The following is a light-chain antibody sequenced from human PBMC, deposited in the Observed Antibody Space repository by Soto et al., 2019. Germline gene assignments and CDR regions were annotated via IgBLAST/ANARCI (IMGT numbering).Light chain of an antibody. CDR2: AAS. CDR1: QGISSY. V-gene: IGKV1-9*01. CDR3: RQHNSFPIT. J-gene: IGKJ5*01. Sequence: DIQLTQSPFFLSASVGDRVTITCRASQGISSYLVWYQQKAGIAPKSLIYAASTLQTGVPSRFSGRRSGTEFTLTISSLQPEDSATDYCRQHNSFPITVGQGTRLEIK.